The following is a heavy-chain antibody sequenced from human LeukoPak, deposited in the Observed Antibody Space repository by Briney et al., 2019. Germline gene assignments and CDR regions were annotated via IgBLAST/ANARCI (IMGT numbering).Heavy chain of an antibody. CDR1: GGSFSGYN. D-gene: IGHD1-7*01. CDR3: ARPSGTTPFKRFDY. V-gene: IGHV4-34*01. J-gene: IGHJ4*02. CDR2: INHSGST. Sequence: PSETLSLTCAVYGGSFSGYNWTWIRQPPGKGLEWIGEINHSGSTDYNPSLKSQVTISVDTSKNQFSLKVSSVTAADTAVYYCARPSGTTPFKRFDYWGQGALVTVSS.